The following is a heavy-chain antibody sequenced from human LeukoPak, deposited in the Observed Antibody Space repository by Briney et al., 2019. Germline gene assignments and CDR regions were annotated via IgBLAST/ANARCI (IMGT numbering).Heavy chain of an antibody. CDR3: ARDSGIAAAGTYAYYGMDV. Sequence: SQTLSLTCAISGDSVSSNSAAWNWIRQSLSRGLEWLGRTYYRSKWYNDYAVSVKSRITINPDTSKNQFSLQLNSVTPEDTAVYYCARDSGIAAAGTYAYYGMDVWGQGTTVTVSS. CDR2: TYYRSKWYN. CDR1: GDSVSSNSAA. V-gene: IGHV6-1*01. D-gene: IGHD6-13*01. J-gene: IGHJ6*02.